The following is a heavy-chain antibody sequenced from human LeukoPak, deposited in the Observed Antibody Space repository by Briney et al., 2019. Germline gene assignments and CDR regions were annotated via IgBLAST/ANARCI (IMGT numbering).Heavy chain of an antibody. V-gene: IGHV1-2*06. D-gene: IGHD3-9*01. CDR3: ARGTPYYDILTGSEADV. J-gene: IGHJ6*02. CDR2: VNPNSGGT. Sequence: ASVKVSCKASGYTFTCHAMNWVRQAPGQGLEWMGRVNPNSGGTNYAQKFQGRVTMTRDTSISTAYMELSRLRSDDTAVYYCARGTPYYDILTGSEADVWGQGTTVTVSS. CDR1: GYTFTCHA.